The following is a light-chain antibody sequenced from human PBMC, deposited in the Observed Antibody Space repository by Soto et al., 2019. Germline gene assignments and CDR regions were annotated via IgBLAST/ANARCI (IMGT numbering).Light chain of an antibody. Sequence: IQLTQSPSSLSASVGDRVTITCRASQDIAIYLAWYQQKPGEAPKLLIYAASTLYGGVPSRFSGSGSGTDFALTITLLQAEDFATYYRQQLRMYPSTFGGGTKVEIK. CDR2: AAS. CDR1: QDIAIY. J-gene: IGKJ4*01. V-gene: IGKV1-9*01. CDR3: QQLRMYPST.